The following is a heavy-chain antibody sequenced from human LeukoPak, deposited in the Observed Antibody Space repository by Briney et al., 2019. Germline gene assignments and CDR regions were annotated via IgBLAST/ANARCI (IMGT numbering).Heavy chain of an antibody. Sequence: SETLSLTCTVSGGSISSYYWSWIRQPPGKGLEWIGYIYYSGSTNYNPSLKSRVTISVDTSKNQFSLKLSSVTAADTAVYYCARDDPRTTTYGMDVWGKGTTVTVSS. V-gene: IGHV4-59*01. CDR3: ARDDPRTTTYGMDV. J-gene: IGHJ6*04. CDR1: GGSISSYY. D-gene: IGHD1-1*01. CDR2: IYYSGST.